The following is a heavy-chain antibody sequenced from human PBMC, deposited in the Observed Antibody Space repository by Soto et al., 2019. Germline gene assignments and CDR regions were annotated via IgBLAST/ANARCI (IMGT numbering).Heavy chain of an antibody. Sequence: GAPGKGSWEDSLCSFSRYGMHSGRPAPGQGLEWMGWISAYNGNTNYAQKLQGRVTMTTDTSTSTAYMELRSLRSDDTAVYYCARHVSGYDEFDYRGQGTLVTV. CDR3: ARHVSGYDEFDY. D-gene: IGHD5-12*01. CDR1: LCSFSRYG. J-gene: IGHJ4*02. CDR2: ISAYNGNT. V-gene: IGHV1-18*04.